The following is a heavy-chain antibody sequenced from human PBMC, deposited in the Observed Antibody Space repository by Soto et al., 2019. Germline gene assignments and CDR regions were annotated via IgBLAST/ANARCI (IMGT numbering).Heavy chain of an antibody. CDR3: ARDRRYSSSWFHEGTRRNWFDP. D-gene: IGHD6-6*01. CDR2: IYHSGST. CDR1: GYSISSGYY. J-gene: IGHJ5*02. V-gene: IGHV4-38-2*02. Sequence: KPSETLSLTCAVSGYSISSGYYWGWIRQPPGKGLEWIGSIYHSGSTYYNPSLKSRVTISVDTSKNQFSLKLSSVTAADTAVYYCARDRRYSSSWFHEGTRRNWFDPWGQGTLVTVSS.